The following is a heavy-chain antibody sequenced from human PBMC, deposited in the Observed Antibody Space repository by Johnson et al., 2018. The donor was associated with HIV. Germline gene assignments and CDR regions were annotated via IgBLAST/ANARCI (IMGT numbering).Heavy chain of an antibody. Sequence: EQLVESGGGLVQPGGSLRLSCAASGFTFSSYWMSWVRQAPGKGLEWVANIQQDGSEKYYVDSVKGRFTISRDNAKNSLYLQMNSLRAEDTAVYYCARMGGRSRWAFDIWGQGTMVTVSS. CDR1: GFTFSSYW. CDR2: IQQDGSEK. CDR3: ARMGGRSRWAFDI. D-gene: IGHD3-16*01. J-gene: IGHJ3*02. V-gene: IGHV3-7*05.